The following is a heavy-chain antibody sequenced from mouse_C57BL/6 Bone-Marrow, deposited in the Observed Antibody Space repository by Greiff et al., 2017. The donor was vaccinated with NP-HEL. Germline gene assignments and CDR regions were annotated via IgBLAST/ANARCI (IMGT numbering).Heavy chain of an antibody. Sequence: VKLMESGPELVKPGASVKISCKASGYAFSSSWMNWVKQRPGKGLEWIGRIYPGDGDTNYNGKFKGKATLTADKSSSTAYMQLSSLTSEDSAVYFCARRRAEGAMDYWGQGTSVTVSS. V-gene: IGHV1-82*01. J-gene: IGHJ4*01. D-gene: IGHD3-3*01. CDR1: GYAFSSSW. CDR3: ARRRAEGAMDY. CDR2: IYPGDGDT.